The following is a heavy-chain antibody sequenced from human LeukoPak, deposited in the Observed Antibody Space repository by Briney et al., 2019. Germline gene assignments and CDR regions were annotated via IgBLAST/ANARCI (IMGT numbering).Heavy chain of an antibody. CDR1: GGSISSSSYY. CDR3: ASPIYRY. Sequence: PSETLSLTCTVSGGSISSSSYYWGWIRQPPGKGLGWIGSIYYSGSTYYNPSLKSRVTISVDTSKNQFSLKLSSVTAADTAVYYCASPIYRYWGQGTLVTVSS. CDR2: IYYSGST. J-gene: IGHJ4*02. D-gene: IGHD3-16*02. V-gene: IGHV4-39*01.